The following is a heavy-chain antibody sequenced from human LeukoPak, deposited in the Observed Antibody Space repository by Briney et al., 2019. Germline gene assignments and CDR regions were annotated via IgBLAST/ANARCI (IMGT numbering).Heavy chain of an antibody. CDR3: TRVGGSYSKADS. D-gene: IGHD1-26*01. V-gene: IGHV1-18*01. Sequence: GASVKVSCKASGYTFTSSGISWVRQAPGQGLEWMGWISAYNGNTNYAQKFQGRVTMTTDTSTTTAYVELRSLRSDDTAVYYCTRVGGSYSKADSWGQGTLVTVSS. J-gene: IGHJ5*01. CDR1: GYTFTSSG. CDR2: ISAYNGNT.